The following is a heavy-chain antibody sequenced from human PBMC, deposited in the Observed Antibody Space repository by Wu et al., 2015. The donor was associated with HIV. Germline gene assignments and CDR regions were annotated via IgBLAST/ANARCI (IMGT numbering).Heavy chain of an antibody. V-gene: IGHV1-69*05. Sequence: QVQLVQSGAEVKKPGSSVKVSCKSSGGTFTDYPISWVRQAPGQGLEWVGGIIPIFGTANYAQKFQGRVTITTDESTSTAYMELNSLRSEDMAVYYCARDRGITGKRFFDYWGQGTLVTVSS. CDR2: IIPIFGTA. D-gene: IGHD1-20*01. CDR1: GGTFTDYP. CDR3: ARDRGITGKRFFDY. J-gene: IGHJ4*02.